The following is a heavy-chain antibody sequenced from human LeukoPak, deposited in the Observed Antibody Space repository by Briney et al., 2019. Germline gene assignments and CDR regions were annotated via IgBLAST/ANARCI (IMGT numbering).Heavy chain of an antibody. CDR2: ILHTGPT. J-gene: IGHJ4*02. Sequence: PSETLSLTCAVSGVSITDNWWSWVRQPPGKGLEWIGEILHTGPTNFNPSLKSRVTISMDKSKNQFSLKLSSVTAADTAVYYCATIEPYYDILTGYYRDYWGQGTLVTVSS. D-gene: IGHD3-9*01. CDR1: GVSITDNW. V-gene: IGHV4-4*02. CDR3: ATIEPYYDILTGYYRDY.